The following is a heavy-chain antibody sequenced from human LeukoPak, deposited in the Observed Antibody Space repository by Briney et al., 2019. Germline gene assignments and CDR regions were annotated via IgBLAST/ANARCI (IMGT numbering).Heavy chain of an antibody. Sequence: GGSLRLSCAASGFTFSSYWMAWVRQAPGKGLEWVANIKRDGNEKYYVDSVKGRVTISRDNAGNSLYLQMNSLKTEDTAVYYCTTDRPYVPRFDIWGQGTMVTVSS. V-gene: IGHV3-7*03. CDR1: GFTFSSYW. CDR3: TTDRPYVPRFDI. J-gene: IGHJ3*02. CDR2: IKRDGNEK. D-gene: IGHD3-10*02.